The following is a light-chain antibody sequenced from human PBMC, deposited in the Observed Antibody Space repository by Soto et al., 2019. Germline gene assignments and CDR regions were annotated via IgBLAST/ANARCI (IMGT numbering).Light chain of an antibody. CDR2: EVS. J-gene: IGLJ2*01. V-gene: IGLV2-8*01. CDR3: SSYAGSNLV. Sequence: QSALTQPPSASGSPGQSVTISCTGTSSDVGGYNYVSWYQQHPGKAPKVMIYEVSKRPSGVPDRFSGSKSGNTASLTVSGLQGEDEADYYCSSYAGSNLVFGGGTKLTVL. CDR1: SSDVGGYNY.